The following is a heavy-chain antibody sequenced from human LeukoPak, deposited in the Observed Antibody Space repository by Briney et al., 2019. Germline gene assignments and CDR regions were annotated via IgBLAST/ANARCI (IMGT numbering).Heavy chain of an antibody. V-gene: IGHV4-4*07. CDR1: GGSISSYY. CDR2: IYTSGST. CDR3: ARGYIAAAGYYYYMDV. J-gene: IGHJ6*03. D-gene: IGHD6-25*01. Sequence: PSETLSLTCTVSGGSISSYYWSWIRQPAGKGLEWIGRIYTSGSTNYNPSLKSRVTMSVDTSKNQFSLKLCSVTAADTAVYYCARGYIAAAGYYYYMDVWGKGTTVTISS.